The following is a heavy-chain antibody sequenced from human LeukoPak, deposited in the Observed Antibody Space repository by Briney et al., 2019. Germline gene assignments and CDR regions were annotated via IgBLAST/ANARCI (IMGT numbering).Heavy chain of an antibody. D-gene: IGHD2-8*01. V-gene: IGHV1-8*01. Sequence: ASVTVSCKASGYTFTSYDINWVRQAPGQGLEWMGWMNPNSGNTGYAQKFQGRVTMTRNTSISTAYMELSSLRSEDTAVYYCARAGDIVLMVYADDAFDSGGQGTMVTVS. J-gene: IGHJ3*02. CDR2: MNPNSGNT. CDR3: ARAGDIVLMVYADDAFDS. CDR1: GYTFTSYD.